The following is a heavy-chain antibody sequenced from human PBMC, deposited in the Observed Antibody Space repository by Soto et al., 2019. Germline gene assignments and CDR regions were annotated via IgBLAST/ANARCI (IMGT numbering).Heavy chain of an antibody. D-gene: IGHD4-4*01. Sequence: QLQLQESGPGLVRPSQTLSLTCTVSGGSLSSGNYYWSWIRQHPWKGLEWIGYIYYTGSTYYNPFIKSRPSISAETSEIQFCLKLISLTGADTAVYYCARTVFPWGQGTLVTVSS. CDR1: GGSLSSGNYY. CDR3: ARTVFP. V-gene: IGHV4-31*03. J-gene: IGHJ5*02. CDR2: IYYTGST.